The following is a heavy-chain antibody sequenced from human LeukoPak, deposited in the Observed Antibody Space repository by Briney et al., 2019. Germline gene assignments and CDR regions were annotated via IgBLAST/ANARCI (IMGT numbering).Heavy chain of an antibody. CDR3: AREKQQVILSDAFDI. Sequence: GGSLRLSCAASGFTLNNYAVHWVRQAPGKGLKWVAVIRYDGSDEYYADAVKGRFTISRDNSKNTLYLQMNSLRVEDTAVYYCAREKQQVILSDAFDIWGQGTMVTVSP. CDR1: GFTLNNYA. CDR2: IRYDGSDE. D-gene: IGHD6-13*01. V-gene: IGHV3-30*04. J-gene: IGHJ3*02.